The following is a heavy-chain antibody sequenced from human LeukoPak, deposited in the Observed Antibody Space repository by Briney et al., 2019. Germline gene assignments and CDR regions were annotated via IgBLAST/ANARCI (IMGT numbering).Heavy chain of an antibody. Sequence: GGSLRLSCAASGLTFSSYAMSWVRQAPGQGLEWVSSIVSSGGSTYYADSVKGRFTISRDNSRNTLYLQMHSLRAGDTAVYYCAKRDGSGHHYYMDVWGKGTTVTVSS. CDR1: GLTFSSYA. CDR2: IVSSGGST. D-gene: IGHD1-26*01. V-gene: IGHV3-23*01. J-gene: IGHJ6*03. CDR3: AKRDGSGHHYYMDV.